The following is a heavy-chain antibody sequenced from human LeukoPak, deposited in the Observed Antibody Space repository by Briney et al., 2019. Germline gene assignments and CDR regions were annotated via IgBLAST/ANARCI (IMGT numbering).Heavy chain of an antibody. CDR2: ISKDGGNNK. V-gene: IGHV3-30*03. CDR3: AREDHPYSIPPHFDY. J-gene: IGHJ4*02. CDR1: GFTFRNYG. D-gene: IGHD6-13*01. Sequence: GGSLRLSCAASGFTFRNYGMHWVRQAPGKGLEWVAVISKDGGNNKYHADSVKGRFTISRDNSKNTLYLQMNSLRAEDTAVYYCAREDHPYSIPPHFDYWGQGTLVTVSS.